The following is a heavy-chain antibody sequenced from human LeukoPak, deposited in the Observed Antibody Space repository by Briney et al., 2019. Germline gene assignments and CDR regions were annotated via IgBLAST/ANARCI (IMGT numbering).Heavy chain of an antibody. D-gene: IGHD3/OR15-3a*01. CDR2: ISSSGVST. CDR3: ARDQYDTWSRRGNFDS. Sequence: GGSLRLSCAASGFTFNNYAMNWVRQAPGKGLEWVSRISSSGVSTYYADSVKGRFTISRDNSKNTLYLQMNSLRAEDTAVYYCARDQYDTWSRRGNFDSWGQGTLVIVSS. CDR1: GFTFNNYA. V-gene: IGHV3-23*01. J-gene: IGHJ4*02.